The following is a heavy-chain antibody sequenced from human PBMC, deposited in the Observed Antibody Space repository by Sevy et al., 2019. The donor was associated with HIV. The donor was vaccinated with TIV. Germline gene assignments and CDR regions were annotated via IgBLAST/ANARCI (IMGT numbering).Heavy chain of an antibody. Sequence: GGSLRLSCAASGFTFSSYWMSWVRQAPGKGLEWVANIRQDGSEKYYVDSVEGRFTISRDNAKSSMYLQMNSLRAEDTAVDYCAGGAGQWLVQDYFDYWGQGTLVTVSS. CDR3: AGGAGQWLVQDYFDY. V-gene: IGHV3-7*04. D-gene: IGHD6-19*01. CDR1: GFTFSSYW. CDR2: IRQDGSEK. J-gene: IGHJ4*02.